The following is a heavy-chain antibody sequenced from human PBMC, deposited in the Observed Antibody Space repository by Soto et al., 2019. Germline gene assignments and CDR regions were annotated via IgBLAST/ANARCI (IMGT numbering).Heavy chain of an antibody. CDR2: ISAYNGNT. CDR3: AREEQTEANYYLYD. V-gene: IGHV1-18*01. D-gene: IGHD1-1*01. CDR1: GYPFTSYG. Sequence: ASVQVSCKASGYPFTSYGISWVRQAPGQGLEWMGWISAYNGNTNYAQKLQGRVTMTTDTSTTTAYMEMSGLTSDDTAVYYCAREEQTEANYYLYDCGQGTLVTLSS. J-gene: IGHJ4*02.